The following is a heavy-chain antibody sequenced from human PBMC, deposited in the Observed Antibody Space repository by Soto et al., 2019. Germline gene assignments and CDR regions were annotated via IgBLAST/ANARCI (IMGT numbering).Heavy chain of an antibody. V-gene: IGHV3-23*01. Sequence: PGGSLRLSCAASGFTFYSYAMSWVRQAPGKGLEWVSTIGSVGGDTYYADSVKGRFTISRDDSKNTLLLQMNSLRAEDTAVYYCVKDRMAYNPVWDPFDIWRQGTMVTVSS. CDR1: GFTFYSYA. J-gene: IGHJ3*02. CDR3: VKDRMAYNPVWDPFDI. CDR2: IGSVGGDT. D-gene: IGHD1-20*01.